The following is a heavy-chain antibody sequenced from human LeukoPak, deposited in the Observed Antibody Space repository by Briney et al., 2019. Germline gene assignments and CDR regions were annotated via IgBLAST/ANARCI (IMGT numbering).Heavy chain of an antibody. Sequence: SETLSLTCTVSGGSISSSSYYWGWIRQPPGKGLEWIGTIYYSGSTYYNPSLKSRVTISVDTSNDQFSLKLSSVTAADTAVYYCATYCSSTSCPHRRAFDIWGQGTMVTVSS. CDR2: IYYSGST. D-gene: IGHD2-2*01. V-gene: IGHV4-39*01. J-gene: IGHJ3*02. CDR1: GGSISSSSYY. CDR3: ATYCSSTSCPHRRAFDI.